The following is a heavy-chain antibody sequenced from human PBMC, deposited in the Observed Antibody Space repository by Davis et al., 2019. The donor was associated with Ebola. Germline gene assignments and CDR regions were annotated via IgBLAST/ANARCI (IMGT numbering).Heavy chain of an antibody. CDR2: IYHSGST. CDR1: GGSISSGGYS. CDR3: ARGLSGSPPPAAILDY. V-gene: IGHV4-30-2*01. D-gene: IGHD2-2*01. J-gene: IGHJ4*02. Sequence: SETLSLTCAVSGGSISSGGYSWSWIRQPPGKGLEWIGYIYHSGSTYYNPSLKSRVTISVDRSKNQFSLKLSSVTAADTAVYYCARGLSGSPPPAAILDYWGQGTLVTVSS.